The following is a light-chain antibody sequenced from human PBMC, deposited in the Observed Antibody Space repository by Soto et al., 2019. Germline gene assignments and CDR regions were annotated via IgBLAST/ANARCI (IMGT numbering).Light chain of an antibody. CDR1: QSVLYSSNNKNY. CDR2: WAS. V-gene: IGKV4-1*01. Sequence: DIVMTQSPDSLAVSLGERATINCKSRQSVLYSSNNKNYLAWYQHKPGQPPKLLIYWASTRESGVPDRFSGSGSGTDFTLTISSLQAEDVAVYYCQQYYSTPPTFGGGTKVEIK. CDR3: QQYYSTPPT. J-gene: IGKJ4*01.